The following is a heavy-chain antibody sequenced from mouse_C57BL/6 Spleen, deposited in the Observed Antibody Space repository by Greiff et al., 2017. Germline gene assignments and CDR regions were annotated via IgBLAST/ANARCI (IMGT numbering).Heavy chain of an antibody. V-gene: IGHV1-55*01. D-gene: IGHD4-1*01. CDR1: GYTFTSYW. J-gene: IGHJ2*01. CDR3: ARENWEDY. CDR2: IDPGSGST. Sequence: VQLQQSGAELVKPGASVKMSCKASGYTFTSYWITWVKPRPGPGLEWIGDIDPGSGSTNYNEKFKSKATLTVDTSSSTAYMQLSSLTSEDSAVYYCARENWEDYWGQGTTLTVSS.